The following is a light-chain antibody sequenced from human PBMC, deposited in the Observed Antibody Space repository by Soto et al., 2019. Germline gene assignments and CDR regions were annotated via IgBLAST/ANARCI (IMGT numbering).Light chain of an antibody. CDR2: AAS. CDR1: QSVMSNY. J-gene: IGKJ1*01. Sequence: EIVWTQSPATLSLSPGERSTVSCSASQSVMSNYLSWYQQKPGQAPRLLIYAASNRATGIPDRFSGSGSGTDFTLTISRLEPEDFAVYYCQQSGSSPPTFGQGTKVDIK. V-gene: IGKV3-20*01. CDR3: QQSGSSPPT.